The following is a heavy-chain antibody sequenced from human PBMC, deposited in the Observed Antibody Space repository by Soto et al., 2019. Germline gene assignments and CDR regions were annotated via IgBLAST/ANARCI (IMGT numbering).Heavy chain of an antibody. CDR3: AKDLNWGALNCSSTSCYPYYYGMDV. CDR1: GFTFSSYG. J-gene: IGHJ6*02. D-gene: IGHD2-2*01. CDR2: ISYDGSNK. Sequence: GGSLRLSCAASGFTFSSYGMHWVRQAPGKGLEWVAVISYDGSNKYYADSVKGRFTISRDNSKNTLYLQMNSLRAEETAVYYCAKDLNWGALNCSSTSCYPYYYGMDVWGQGTTVTVSS. V-gene: IGHV3-30*18.